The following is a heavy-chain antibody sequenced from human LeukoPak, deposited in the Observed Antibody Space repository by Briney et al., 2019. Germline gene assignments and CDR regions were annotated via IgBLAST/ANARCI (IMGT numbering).Heavy chain of an antibody. CDR2: IRGTGYA. CDR1: GFTLSNYA. V-gene: IGHV3-23*01. J-gene: IGHJ3*02. Sequence: GGSLRLSCRASGFTLSNYALTWVRQAPGRGLEWVSSIRGTGYADYADSVKGRFTLSRDNSRNTLSLQMNSLRVEDTALYYCTSDQNGDYVGAFDMWGPGTMGTVSS. CDR3: TSDQNGDYVGAFDM. D-gene: IGHD4-17*01.